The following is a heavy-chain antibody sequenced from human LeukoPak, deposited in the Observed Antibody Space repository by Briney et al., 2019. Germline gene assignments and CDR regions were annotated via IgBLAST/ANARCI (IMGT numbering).Heavy chain of an antibody. Sequence: ASVKVSCTAFGYSFTGFHLHWVRQTPRQGLEWMGWVNPKTSGTNYARKFQGRVTMTRDTSINTVNMELSRLTSDDTAVYYCAREFSSKLQWFAYVTGDDALDVSGQGTMITVS. CDR1: GYSFTGFH. V-gene: IGHV1-2*02. D-gene: IGHD3-10*01. CDR2: VNPKTSGT. CDR3: AREFSSKLQWFAYVTGDDALDV. J-gene: IGHJ3*01.